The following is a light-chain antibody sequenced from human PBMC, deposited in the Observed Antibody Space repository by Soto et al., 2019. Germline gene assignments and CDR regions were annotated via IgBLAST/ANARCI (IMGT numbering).Light chain of an antibody. J-gene: IGKJ4*01. Sequence: DIQMTQSPSTLSAFVGDRVTITCRASQSISSWLAWYQQKPGKAPKLLIQKASTSESGVPSRFSGSGSGTESTLTISSLQPDDFATYYCQQYDSYPLTFGGGTRVEIK. V-gene: IGKV1-5*03. CDR3: QQYDSYPLT. CDR1: QSISSW. CDR2: KAS.